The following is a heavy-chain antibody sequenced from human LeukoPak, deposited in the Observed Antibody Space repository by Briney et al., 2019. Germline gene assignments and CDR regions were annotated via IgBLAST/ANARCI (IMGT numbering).Heavy chain of an antibody. CDR3: ASQTPPYGMDV. J-gene: IGHJ6*02. Sequence: SETLSLTCTVSGGSISSYYRSWIRQPPGKGLEWIGYIYDSGSTNYNPSLKSRVTTSVDTSKNQFSLKLSSVTAADTAVYYCASQTPPYGMDVWGQGTTVTVSS. V-gene: IGHV4-59*01. CDR1: GGSISSYY. CDR2: IYDSGST.